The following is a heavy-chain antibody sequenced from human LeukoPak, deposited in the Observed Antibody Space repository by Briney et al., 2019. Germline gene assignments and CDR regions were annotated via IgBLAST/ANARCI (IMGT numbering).Heavy chain of an antibody. CDR1: GFTFGDYA. CDR2: ISYNSVTI. J-gene: IGHJ3*02. Sequence: AGGSLRLSCAASGFTFGDYAMHWVRQAPGKGLEWVSGISYNSVTISYGDSVKGRFTTWRDNGKNSLYLQMNSLRAGDTALYYCAKEIGAMRASGSRYAFNIWGQGTMVTVSS. V-gene: IGHV3-9*01. CDR3: AKEIGAMRASGSRYAFNI. D-gene: IGHD3-10*01.